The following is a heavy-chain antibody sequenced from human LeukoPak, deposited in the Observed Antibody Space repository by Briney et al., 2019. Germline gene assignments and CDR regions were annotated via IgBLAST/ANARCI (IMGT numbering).Heavy chain of an antibody. CDR1: GFTFSDFP. J-gene: IGHJ6*03. V-gene: IGHV3-30*04. CDR3: ARGFKKIPGYYYYLDV. D-gene: IGHD2-21*01. Sequence: GGSLRLSCTTSGFTFSDFPIHWVRQAPGKGLEWVAVIGPDGNNKYYAEFVKGRFTISRDNSKKTLNLQMISLRPEDTAVYYCARGFKKIPGYYYYLDVWGTGTTVTVSS. CDR2: IGPDGNNK.